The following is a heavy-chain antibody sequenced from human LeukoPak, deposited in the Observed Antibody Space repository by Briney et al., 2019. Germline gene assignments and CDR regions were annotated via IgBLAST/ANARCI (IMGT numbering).Heavy chain of an antibody. CDR3: AKDLDVVLPAATPA. CDR1: GFTFGSFG. V-gene: IGHV3-33*03. J-gene: IGHJ5*02. D-gene: IGHD2-2*01. CDR2: MWYDGSNH. Sequence: GRSLRLSCAASGFTFGSFGMRWVRQAPGKGLEWVAVMWYDGSNHYYADSVKGRFTNSRDNAKNSRYLQMSSLRAEDTAVYYCAKDLDVVLPAATPAWGQGTLVTVSS.